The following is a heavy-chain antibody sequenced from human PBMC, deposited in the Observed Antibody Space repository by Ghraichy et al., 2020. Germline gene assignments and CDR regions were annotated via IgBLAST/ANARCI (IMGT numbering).Heavy chain of an antibody. Sequence: SVKVSCKASGGTFSSYAISWVRQAPGQGLEWMGRIIPILGIANYAQKFQGRVTITADKSTSTAYMELSSLRSEDTAVYYCAREYSSGWYDGSSYSRTYYYGMDVWGQGTTVTVSS. CDR2: IIPILGIA. V-gene: IGHV1-69*04. CDR3: AREYSSGWYDGSSYSRTYYYGMDV. J-gene: IGHJ6*02. CDR1: GGTFSSYA. D-gene: IGHD6-19*01.